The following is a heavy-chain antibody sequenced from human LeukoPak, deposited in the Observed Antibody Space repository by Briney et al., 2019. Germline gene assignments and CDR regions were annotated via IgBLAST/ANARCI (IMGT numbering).Heavy chain of an antibody. CDR2: IKQDGSEK. CDR1: GFTFSSYA. J-gene: IGHJ3*02. Sequence: PGGSLRLSCAASGFTFSSYAMSWVRQAPGKGLEWVANIKQDGSEKYYVDSVKGRFTISRDNAKNSLYLQMNSLRAEDTAVYYCARVPPTVGSSDIWGQGTMVTVSS. D-gene: IGHD5/OR15-5a*01. V-gene: IGHV3-7*01. CDR3: ARVPPTVGSSDI.